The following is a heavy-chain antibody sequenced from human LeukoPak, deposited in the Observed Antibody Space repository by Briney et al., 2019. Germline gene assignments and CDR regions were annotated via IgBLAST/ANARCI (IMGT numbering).Heavy chain of an antibody. CDR3: ARDKSITIFGVVTTFNWFDP. D-gene: IGHD3-3*01. V-gene: IGHV4-39*07. J-gene: IGHJ5*02. CDR2: IYYSGST. Sequence: WVRQAPGKGLEWIGSIYYSGSTYYNPSLKSRVTISVDTSKNQFSLKLSSVTAADTAVYYCARDKSITIFGVVTTFNWFDPWGQGTLVTVSS.